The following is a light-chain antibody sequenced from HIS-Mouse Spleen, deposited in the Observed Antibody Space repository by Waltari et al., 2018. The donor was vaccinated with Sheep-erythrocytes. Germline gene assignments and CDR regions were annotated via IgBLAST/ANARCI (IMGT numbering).Light chain of an antibody. CDR3: CSYAGSSTPWV. Sequence: QSALTQPASVSGSPGQSITISCTGTSSHVGSYKLVSWYQQHPGKAPKLMIYEGSKRPSGVSNRFSGSKSGNTASLTISGLQAEDEADYYCCSYAGSSTPWVFGGGTKLTVL. CDR2: EGS. CDR1: SSHVGSYKL. J-gene: IGLJ3*02. V-gene: IGLV2-23*01.